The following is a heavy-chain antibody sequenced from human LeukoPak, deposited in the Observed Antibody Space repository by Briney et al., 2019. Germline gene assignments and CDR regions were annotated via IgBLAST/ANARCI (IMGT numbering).Heavy chain of an antibody. Sequence: ASVKVSCKASGYTFTSYYMHWVRQAPGQGLEWMGIINPSGGSTSYAQKFQGRVTMTRDTSTSTVYMELSSLRSEDTAVYYCARYPLAVAGTYHYYYYGMDVWGQGTTVTVSS. CDR1: GYTFTSYY. V-gene: IGHV1-46*01. CDR2: INPSGGST. CDR3: ARYPLAVAGTYHYYYYGMDV. J-gene: IGHJ6*02. D-gene: IGHD6-19*01.